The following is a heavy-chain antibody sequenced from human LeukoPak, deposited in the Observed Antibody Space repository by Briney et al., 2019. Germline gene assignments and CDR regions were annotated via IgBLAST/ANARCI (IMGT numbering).Heavy chain of an antibody. CDR2: IYYSGST. J-gene: IGHJ4*02. V-gene: IGHV4-59*01. Sequence: TSETLSLTCTVSGGSISSYYWSWIRQTPGKGLEWIGYIYYSGSTNYNPSLKSRVTISVDTSKNQFSLKLSSVTAADTAVYYCARDRPSYSSSSGFDYWGQGTLVTVSS. CDR1: GGSISSYY. CDR3: ARDRPSYSSSSGFDY. D-gene: IGHD6-6*01.